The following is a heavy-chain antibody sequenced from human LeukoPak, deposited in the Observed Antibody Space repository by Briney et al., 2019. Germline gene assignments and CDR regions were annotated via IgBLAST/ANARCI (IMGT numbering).Heavy chain of an antibody. Sequence: SETLSLTCAVYGGSFSGYYWSWIRQPPGKGLEWIGEINHSGSTNYNPSLKSRVTISVDTSKNQFSLKLSSVTAADTAVYYRARHVVYGSGSYYNRLDYWGQGTLVTVSS. CDR3: ARHVVYGSGSYYNRLDY. CDR1: GGSFSGYY. CDR2: INHSGST. V-gene: IGHV4-34*01. J-gene: IGHJ4*02. D-gene: IGHD3-10*01.